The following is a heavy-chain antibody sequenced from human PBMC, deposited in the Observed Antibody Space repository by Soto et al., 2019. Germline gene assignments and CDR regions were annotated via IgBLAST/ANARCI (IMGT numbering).Heavy chain of an antibody. J-gene: IGHJ5*02. V-gene: IGHV1-69*06. D-gene: IGHD2-2*02. CDR2: IIPIFGTA. Sequence: QVQLVQSGAEVKKPGSSVKVSCKASGGTFSSYLISWVRQAPGQGLEGWGGIIPIFGTANYAQKFQGRVTITADKSTSTAYMELSSLRSEDTAVYYCAWLGYCSSTSCHRYNWFDPWGQGTLVTVSS. CDR3: AWLGYCSSTSCHRYNWFDP. CDR1: GGTFSSYL.